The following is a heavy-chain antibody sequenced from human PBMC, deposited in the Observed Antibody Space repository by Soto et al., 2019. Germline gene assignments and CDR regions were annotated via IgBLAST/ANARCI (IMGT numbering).Heavy chain of an antibody. D-gene: IGHD6-13*01. CDR3: ARHTQQLVGDY. V-gene: IGHV1-3*01. J-gene: IGHJ4*02. CDR1: GYTFTSYA. Sequence: ASVKVSCKASGYTFTSYAMHWVRQAPGQRLEWMGWINAGNGNTKYSQKFQGRVTITRDTSASTAYMEPSSLRSEDTAVYYCARHTQQLVGDYWGQGTLVTVSS. CDR2: INAGNGNT.